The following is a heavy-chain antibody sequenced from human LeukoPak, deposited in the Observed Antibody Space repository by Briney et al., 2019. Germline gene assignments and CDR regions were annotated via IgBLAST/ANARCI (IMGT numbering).Heavy chain of an antibody. J-gene: IGHJ5*02. V-gene: IGHV4-34*01. D-gene: IGHD1-26*01. CDR3: ARGVVGATIWFDP. Sequence: SETLSLTCAVYGGSFSGYYWSWIRQPPGKGLEWIGSIYYSGSTYYNPSLKSRVTISVDTSKNQFSLKLSSVTAADTAVYYCARGVVGATIWFDPWGQGTLVTVSS. CDR2: IYYSGST. CDR1: GGSFSGYY.